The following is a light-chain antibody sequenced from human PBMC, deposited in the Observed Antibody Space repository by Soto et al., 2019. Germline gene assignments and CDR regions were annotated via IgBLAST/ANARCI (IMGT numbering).Light chain of an antibody. Sequence: QPVLTQPASVSGSPGQSNTISCSGTSSDVGSYNFVSWYQQHPGKAPKLMISEVSKRPSGVSDRFSGSKSANTASLTISRLQGEDEADYYCCSYAGSSTYVFGAGTKVTVL. CDR3: CSYAGSSTYV. CDR2: EVS. V-gene: IGLV2-23*02. CDR1: SSDVGSYNF. J-gene: IGLJ1*01.